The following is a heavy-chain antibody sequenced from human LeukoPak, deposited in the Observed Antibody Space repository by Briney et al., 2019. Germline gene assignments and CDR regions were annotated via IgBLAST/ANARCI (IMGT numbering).Heavy chain of an antibody. V-gene: IGHV4-39*01. J-gene: IGHJ5*02. CDR3: ASLAYCSGGNGLGNWFDP. Sequence: SETLSLTCTVSGGSISSSAYYWGWIRQPPGKGLEWIGSIYYSGSTYYNPSLKSRVTISADTSKNQFSLKLTSVTAADTAVYYCASLAYCSGGNGLGNWFDPWGQGTLVTVSS. CDR1: GGSISSSAYY. CDR2: IYYSGST. D-gene: IGHD2-15*01.